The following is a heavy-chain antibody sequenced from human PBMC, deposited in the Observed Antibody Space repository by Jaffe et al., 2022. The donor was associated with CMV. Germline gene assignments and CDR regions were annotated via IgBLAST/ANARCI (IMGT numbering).Heavy chain of an antibody. CDR2: ISSSSSTI. D-gene: IGHD4-4*01. CDR1: GFTFSSYS. Sequence: EVQLVESGGGLVQPGGSLRLSCAASGFTFSSYSMNWVRQAPGKGLEWVSYISSSSSTIYYADSVKGRFTISRDNAKNSLYLQMNSLRDEDTAVYYCARDISPFYSNYRDYYYGMDVWGQGTTVTVSS. V-gene: IGHV3-48*02. CDR3: ARDISPFYSNYRDYYYGMDV. J-gene: IGHJ6*02.